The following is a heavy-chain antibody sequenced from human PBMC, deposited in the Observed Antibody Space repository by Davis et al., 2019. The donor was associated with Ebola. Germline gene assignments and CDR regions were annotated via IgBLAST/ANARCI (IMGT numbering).Heavy chain of an antibody. Sequence: SETLSLTCTVSGGSVSSGSYYWSWIRQPPGKGLEWIGYIYYSGSTNYNPSLKSRVTISVDTSKNQFSLKQSSVTAADTAVYYCARGVPTYYYDSSGYEAFDIWGQGTMVTVSS. V-gene: IGHV4-61*01. CDR3: ARGVPTYYYDSSGYEAFDI. CDR1: GGSVSSGSYY. J-gene: IGHJ3*02. CDR2: IYYSGST. D-gene: IGHD3-22*01.